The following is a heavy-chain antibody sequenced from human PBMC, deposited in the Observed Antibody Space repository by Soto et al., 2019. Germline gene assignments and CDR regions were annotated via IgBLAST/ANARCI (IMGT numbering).Heavy chain of an antibody. Sequence: GGSLGLCCAASGLTLNSHGIRWVGRAPGKGLEGVSYIGSSSSTREYADSVKGRFTISRDNAKNSLSLKMNSVRDEDTAVYYCARDSGRGYSSGWPLHDFDCCGKGTLVTVAS. CDR2: IGSSSSTR. CDR3: ARDSGRGYSSGWPLHDFDC. D-gene: IGHD6-19*01. V-gene: IGHV3-48*02. CDR1: GLTLNSHG. J-gene: IGHJ4*02.